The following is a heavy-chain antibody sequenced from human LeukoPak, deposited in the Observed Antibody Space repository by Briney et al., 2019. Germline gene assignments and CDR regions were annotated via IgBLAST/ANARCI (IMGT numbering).Heavy chain of an antibody. V-gene: IGHV4-38-2*02. J-gene: IGHJ6*03. CDR2: IYHSGST. CDR1: GYSISSGYY. CDR3: ARTLGRYCSSTSCYGGHYYYYMDV. D-gene: IGHD2-2*01. Sequence: SETLSLTCTVSGYSISSGYYWGWIRQPPGKGLEWIGSIYHSGSTYYNPSLKSRVTISVDTSKNQFSLKLSSVTAADTAVYYCARTLGRYCSSTSCYGGHYYYYMDVWGKGTTVTVSS.